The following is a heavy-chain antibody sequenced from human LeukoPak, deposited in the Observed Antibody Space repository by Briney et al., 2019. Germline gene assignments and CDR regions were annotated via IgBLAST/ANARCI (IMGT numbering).Heavy chain of an antibody. D-gene: IGHD3-10*01. CDR1: GFTFSSYW. J-gene: IGHJ4*02. CDR3: ARSTGWFGQGYFDY. V-gene: IGHV3-74*01. Sequence: GGSLRLSCAASGFTFSSYWMHWVRQAPGKGLLWVSRINSDGSSTSYADSVKGRFTISRDNAKNTLYLQMNSLRAEDTAVYYCARSTGWFGQGYFDYWGQGTLVTVSS. CDR2: INSDGSST.